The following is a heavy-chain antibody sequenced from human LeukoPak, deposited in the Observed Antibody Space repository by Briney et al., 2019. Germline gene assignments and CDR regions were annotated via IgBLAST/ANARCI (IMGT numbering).Heavy chain of an antibody. CDR1: GFTFRDYY. CDR2: ISSSGSRI. J-gene: IGHJ3*02. CDR3: ARAFNDAFDI. V-gene: IGHV3-11*04. Sequence: GGSLRLSCAASGFTFRDYYMAWIRQAPGKGLEWVSYISSSGSRIYNADSVKGRFTISRDNAKSSLYLQMNSLRAEDTAVYYCARAFNDAFDIWGQGTMVTVSS.